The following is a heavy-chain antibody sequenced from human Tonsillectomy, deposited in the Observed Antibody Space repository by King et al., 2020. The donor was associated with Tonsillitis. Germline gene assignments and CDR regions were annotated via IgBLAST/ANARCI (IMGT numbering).Heavy chain of an antibody. V-gene: IGHV1-8*01. CDR3: ARVSLTYCSGTSCYAYYYYGMDV. Sequence: VQPVESGAEVKKPGASVKVSCKASGYTFTSYDVNWVRQATGQGLEWMGWMNPNSGNTGYAQKFQGRVTMTRNTSISTAYMELSSLRSEDAAVYYCARVSLTYCSGTSCYAYYYYGMDVWGQGTTVTVSS. CDR2: MNPNSGNT. D-gene: IGHD2-2*01. CDR1: GYTFTSYD. J-gene: IGHJ6*02.